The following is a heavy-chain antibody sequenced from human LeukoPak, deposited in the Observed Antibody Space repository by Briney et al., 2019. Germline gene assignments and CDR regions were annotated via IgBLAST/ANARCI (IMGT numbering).Heavy chain of an antibody. CDR1: GFTFSSYA. CDR3: ARGQIVGATTRYFDY. Sequence: GGSLRLSCAASGFTFSSYAMHWVRQAPGKGLEWVAYDRNNKYYADSVKGRFTTSRDNSENTLYLQMNSLRVEDTAVYYCARGQIVGATTRYFDYWGQGTLVTVSS. J-gene: IGHJ4*02. D-gene: IGHD1-26*01. V-gene: IGHV3-30*04. CDR2: YDRNNK.